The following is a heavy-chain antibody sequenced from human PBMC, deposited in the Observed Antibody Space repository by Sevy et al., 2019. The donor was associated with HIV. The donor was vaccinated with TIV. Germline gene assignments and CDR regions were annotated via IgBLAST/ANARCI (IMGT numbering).Heavy chain of an antibody. J-gene: IGHJ4*02. D-gene: IGHD6-6*01. CDR1: GFTFSSYA. Sequence: QLGGSLRLSCAASGFTFSSYAMHWVRQAPGKGLEWVAVISYDGSNKYYADSVKGRFTISRDNSKNTLYLQMNSLRAEDTAVYYCARDWAQYSSSALIDYWGQGTLVTVSS. CDR2: ISYDGSNK. V-gene: IGHV3-30*04. CDR3: ARDWAQYSSSALIDY.